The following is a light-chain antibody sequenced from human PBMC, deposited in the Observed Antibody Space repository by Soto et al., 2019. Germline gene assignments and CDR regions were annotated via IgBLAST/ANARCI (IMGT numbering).Light chain of an antibody. Sequence: DIQMTPSPSTVSASVGDRVTITCRASQSISNWLAWYQQKAGKAPNLLIYDASSLQSGVPSRFSVSGSGTEFTLTISSLQPDDFATYYCQQYGLYWSFGQGTKVDIK. V-gene: IGKV1-5*01. CDR3: QQYGLYWS. CDR1: QSISNW. J-gene: IGKJ1*01. CDR2: DAS.